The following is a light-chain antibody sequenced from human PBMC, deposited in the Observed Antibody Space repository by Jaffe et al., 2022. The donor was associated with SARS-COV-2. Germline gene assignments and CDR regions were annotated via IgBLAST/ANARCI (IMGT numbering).Light chain of an antibody. V-gene: IGLV1-51*02. J-gene: IGLJ2*01. CDR1: SSNIGNNP. CDR3: LTWDSGLSVGV. CDR2: EDN. Sequence: QSVLTQPPSVSAAPGQKVTISCSGSSSNIGNNPVSWFQHLPGTAPKVLIYEDNKRPSGIPDRFSGSKSGTSATLGITGLQTGDEADYYCLTWDSGLSVGVFGGGTKLTVL.